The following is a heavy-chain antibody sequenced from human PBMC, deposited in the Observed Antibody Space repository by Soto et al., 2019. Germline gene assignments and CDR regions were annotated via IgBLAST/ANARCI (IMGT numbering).Heavy chain of an antibody. CDR2: ISAYNGNT. Sequence: ASVTGSCKASGYTFTSDGISWVRQAPGQGLEWMGWISAYNGNTNYAQKLQGRVTMTTDTSTSTAYMELRSLRSDDTAVYYCARDVDNWFDPWGQGTLVTVSS. D-gene: IGHD2-21*01. V-gene: IGHV1-18*01. CDR1: GYTFTSDG. J-gene: IGHJ5*02. CDR3: ARDVDNWFDP.